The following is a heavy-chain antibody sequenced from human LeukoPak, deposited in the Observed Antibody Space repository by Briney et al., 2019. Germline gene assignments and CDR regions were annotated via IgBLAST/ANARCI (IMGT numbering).Heavy chain of an antibody. V-gene: IGHV3-21*01. J-gene: IGHJ4*02. CDR1: GFTFNSYA. CDR2: ISSSISYI. CDR3: ARAGGSTVSHSDY. D-gene: IGHD4-17*01. Sequence: GGSLRLSCAASGFTFNSYAMSWIRQAPGKGLEWVSSISSSISYIYYADSVKGRFTISKDNAKNSLYLQMNSLRAEDTAVYYCARAGGSTVSHSDYWGQGTLVTVSS.